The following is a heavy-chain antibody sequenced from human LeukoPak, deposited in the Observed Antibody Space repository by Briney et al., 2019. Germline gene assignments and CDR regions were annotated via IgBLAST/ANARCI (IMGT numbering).Heavy chain of an antibody. CDR3: AREGDISVITYAY. Sequence: GGSLRLSCAASGFTFSSFWMNWLRQPPGKGVEWLANIKQDGSEKYYADSVKGRFTISRDNAKNSLFLQMNSLRAEDTAVYYCAREGDISVITYAYWGQGTLVTVSS. V-gene: IGHV3-7*01. CDR1: GFTFSSFW. CDR2: IKQDGSEK. D-gene: IGHD5-12*01. J-gene: IGHJ4*02.